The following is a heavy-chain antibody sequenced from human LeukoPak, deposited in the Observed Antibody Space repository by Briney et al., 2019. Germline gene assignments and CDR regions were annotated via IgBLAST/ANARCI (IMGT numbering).Heavy chain of an antibody. D-gene: IGHD3-22*01. CDR1: GFTFSTYA. Sequence: AGGSLRLSCAASGFTFSTYAVSWVRQAPGQGLEWVAAISGSGGSIYYADSVRGRFTISRDNAKNSLYLQMNSLRAEDTALYYCAKDAEYYYDSSGYYYFDYWGQGTLVTVSS. V-gene: IGHV3-23*01. CDR2: ISGSGGSI. J-gene: IGHJ4*02. CDR3: AKDAEYYYDSSGYYYFDY.